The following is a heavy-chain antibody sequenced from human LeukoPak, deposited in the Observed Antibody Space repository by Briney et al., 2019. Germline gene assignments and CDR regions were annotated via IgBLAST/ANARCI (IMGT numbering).Heavy chain of an antibody. Sequence: PSETLSLTCTVSGGSISSGSYYWSWIRQPAGKGLEWIGRIYTSGSTNHNPSLKSRVTISVDTSKNQFSLKLSSVTAADTAVYYCARPASRMGGYFDYWGQGTLVTVSS. CDR2: IYTSGST. J-gene: IGHJ4*02. CDR1: GGSISSGSYY. D-gene: IGHD3-16*01. V-gene: IGHV4-61*02. CDR3: ARPASRMGGYFDY.